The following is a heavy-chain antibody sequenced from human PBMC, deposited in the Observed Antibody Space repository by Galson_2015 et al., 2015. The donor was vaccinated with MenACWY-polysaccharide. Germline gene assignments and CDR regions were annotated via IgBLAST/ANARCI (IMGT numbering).Heavy chain of an antibody. D-gene: IGHD3-10*01. V-gene: IGHV1-18*01. CDR3: ARDFTKHGRGSGRFEY. CDR2: ISGYNGNT. J-gene: IGHJ4*02. CDR1: GYTFISYG. Sequence: SVKVSCKASGYTFISYGISWVRQAPGQGLEWMGGISGYNGNTNYAQKFQGRVTMTIDTSTNTANMELRSLRSDDPAVYYCARDFTKHGRGSGRFEYWGQGTLVTVSS.